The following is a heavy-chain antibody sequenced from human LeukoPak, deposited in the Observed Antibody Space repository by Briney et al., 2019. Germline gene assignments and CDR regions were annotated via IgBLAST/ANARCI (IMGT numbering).Heavy chain of an antibody. CDR2: IYSGGST. D-gene: IGHD6-19*01. V-gene: IGHV3-66*02. CDR3: ARDRRHSSGWYGGFDY. Sequence: QPGGSLRLSCAASGFTFSSNYMSWVRQAPGKGLEWVSVIYSGGSTYYADSVKGRFTISRDNSKNTLYLQMNCLRAEDTAVYYCARDRRHSSGWYGGFDYWGQGTLVTVSS. J-gene: IGHJ4*02. CDR1: GFTFSSNY.